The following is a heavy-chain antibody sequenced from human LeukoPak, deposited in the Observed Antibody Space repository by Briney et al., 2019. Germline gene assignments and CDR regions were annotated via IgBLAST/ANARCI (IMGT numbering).Heavy chain of an antibody. V-gene: IGHV3-20*04. CDR1: GFTFDDYG. CDR3: ARGAVRDYYDSSGPLLQH. Sequence: GGSLRLSCAASGFTFDDYGMSWVRQAPGKGLEWVSSIKWNGGSTGYADSVKGRFTISRDNAKNTLYLQMNSLRAEDTAVYYCARGAVRDYYDSSGPLLQHWGQGTLVTVSS. D-gene: IGHD3-22*01. J-gene: IGHJ1*01. CDR2: IKWNGGST.